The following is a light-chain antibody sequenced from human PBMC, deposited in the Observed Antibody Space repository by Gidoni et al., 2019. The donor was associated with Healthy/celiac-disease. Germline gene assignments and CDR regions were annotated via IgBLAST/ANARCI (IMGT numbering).Light chain of an antibody. Sequence: DMVLTQSPGTLSLSPGERATLSCRASQSVSRNYLAWYQQKPGQAPRLLIYNPSSRATGIPDRFRGSGSGTDFTLTISRLEPEDFAVYYCQHYGSSPPRTFGQGTKVEI. V-gene: IGKV3-20*01. J-gene: IGKJ1*01. CDR2: NPS. CDR3: QHYGSSPPRT. CDR1: QSVSRNY.